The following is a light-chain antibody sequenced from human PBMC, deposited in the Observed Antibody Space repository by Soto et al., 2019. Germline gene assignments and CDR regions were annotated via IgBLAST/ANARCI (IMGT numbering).Light chain of an antibody. J-gene: IGKJ4*01. CDR2: AAS. Sequence: DIQMTQSPSSLSASVGDRVTITCRASQSISTYLNWYQQKPGKAPNLLIYAASSLRSGVPPRFSGSGSGTDFTLTISSLQPEDFATYYCQQSYSSPPLTFGGGTKVEIK. CDR1: QSISTY. V-gene: IGKV1-39*01. CDR3: QQSYSSPPLT.